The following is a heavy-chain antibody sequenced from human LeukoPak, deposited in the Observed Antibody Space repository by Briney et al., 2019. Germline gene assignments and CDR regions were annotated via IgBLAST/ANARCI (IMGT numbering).Heavy chain of an antibody. CDR1: GGSISSYY. D-gene: IGHD4-17*01. V-gene: IGHV4-59*01. J-gene: IGHJ3*02. CDR3: ARSGYGDYFFDI. CDR2: IYYSGST. Sequence: NPSETLSLTCTVSGGSISSYYWSWIRQPPGKGLEWIGYIYYSGSTNYNPSLKSRVTISVDTSKNQFSLKLSSVTAADTAVYYCARSGYGDYFFDIWGQGTMVTVSS.